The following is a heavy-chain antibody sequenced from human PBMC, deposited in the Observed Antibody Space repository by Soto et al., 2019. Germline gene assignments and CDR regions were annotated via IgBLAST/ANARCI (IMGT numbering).Heavy chain of an antibody. J-gene: IGHJ3*02. V-gene: IGHV1-69*06. D-gene: IGHD3-10*01. Sequence: QVQLEQSGAEVKQPGSSVKISCKASGGTLSDHGVSWLRQAPGQGLEWVGGTIPVFNTANYAPKFQGRVTIAADKSTIIAYMELGSLRSDDSAFYYCARGVYGSGNYYTGPSAFDIWGQGTLVIVSS. CDR3: ARGVYGSGNYYTGPSAFDI. CDR2: TIPVFNTA. CDR1: GGTLSDHG.